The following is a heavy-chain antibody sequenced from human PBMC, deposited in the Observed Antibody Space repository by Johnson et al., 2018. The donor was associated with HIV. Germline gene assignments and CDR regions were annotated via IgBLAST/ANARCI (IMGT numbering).Heavy chain of an antibody. D-gene: IGHD3-10*01. J-gene: IGHJ3*02. CDR1: GFTFSSYA. CDR3: AIGRGEFPRHAFDI. V-gene: IGHV3-30*04. CDR2: ISYDGSDK. Sequence: QVHLVESGGGVVQPGRSLRLSCAASGFTFSSYAMHWVRQAPAKGLQWVAVISYDGSDKDYADSVNGRFTISRDSSKNTLYLQMNSLRVEDTAVYYCAIGRGEFPRHAFDIWGQGTMVTVSS.